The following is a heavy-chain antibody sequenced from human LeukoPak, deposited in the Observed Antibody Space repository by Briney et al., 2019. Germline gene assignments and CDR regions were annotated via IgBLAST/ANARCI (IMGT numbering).Heavy chain of an antibody. CDR1: GFTFSSYS. V-gene: IGHV3-21*01. CDR3: ARDQDGYSGSPIDAFDI. J-gene: IGHJ3*02. D-gene: IGHD1-26*01. CDR2: ISSSSSYI. Sequence: PGGSLRLSCAASGFTFSSYSMNWVRQAPAKGLEWVSSISSSSSYIYYADSVKGRFTISRDNAKNSLYLQMNSLRAEDTAVYYCARDQDGYSGSPIDAFDIWGQGTMVAVSS.